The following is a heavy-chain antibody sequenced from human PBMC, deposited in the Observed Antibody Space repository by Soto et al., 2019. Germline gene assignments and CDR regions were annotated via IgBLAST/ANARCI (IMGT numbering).Heavy chain of an antibody. J-gene: IGHJ4*02. V-gene: IGHV4-59*12. CDR1: GGSISSYY. CDR2: VXYXGXX. Sequence: PSETLSLTCTVSGGSISSYYWSWIRQPPGKGLEWIGYVXYXGXXXYXXSLKSRVTISVDTSKNQFSLKLSSVTAADTAVYYCATRFDGLGSYEYWGQGTLVTVSS. D-gene: IGHD3-10*01. CDR3: ATRFDGLGSYEY.